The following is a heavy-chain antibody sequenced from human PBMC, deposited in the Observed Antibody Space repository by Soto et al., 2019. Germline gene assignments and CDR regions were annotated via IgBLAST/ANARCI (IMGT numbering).Heavy chain of an antibody. CDR2: IKSKTDGGTT. V-gene: IGHV3-15*01. J-gene: IGHJ1*01. D-gene: IGHD6-19*01. Sequence: EVQLVESGGGLVKPGGSLRLSCAASGFTFSNAWMSWVRQAPGKGLEWVGRIKSKTDGGTTDYAAPVQGRFTISRDDSKNTLYLQMNSLKTEDTAVYYCTTEQYSSGWSEYFQHWGQGTLVTVSS. CDR1: GFTFSNAW. CDR3: TTEQYSSGWSEYFQH.